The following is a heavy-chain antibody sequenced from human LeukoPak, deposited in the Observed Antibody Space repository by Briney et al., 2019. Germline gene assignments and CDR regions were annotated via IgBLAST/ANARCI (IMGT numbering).Heavy chain of an antibody. CDR1: GGSISSYY. CDR3: ARGRGHYDFWSGYYVSWFDP. J-gene: IGHJ5*02. D-gene: IGHD3-3*01. Sequence: SETLSLTCTISGGSISSYYWSWIRQPPGKGLEWIGYIYYTGSTNHNPSLKSRVTISVDTSRNQFSLKLSSVTAADTAVYYCARGRGHYDFWSGYYVSWFDPWGQGTLVTVSS. CDR2: IYYTGST. V-gene: IGHV4-59*12.